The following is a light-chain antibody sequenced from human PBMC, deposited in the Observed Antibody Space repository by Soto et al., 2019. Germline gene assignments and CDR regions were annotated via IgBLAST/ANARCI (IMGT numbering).Light chain of an antibody. Sequence: EVVLTQSPDTLSLSPGETATLSCRASQTVDRYVAWYQQKVGQAPRLLIYDASTRATGVPDRFSGSGSGTDFTLTISRLEPEDFAVYHCQQYGSLSWTFGQGTKVDIK. CDR1: QTVDRY. J-gene: IGKJ1*01. CDR3: QQYGSLSWT. CDR2: DAS. V-gene: IGKV3-20*01.